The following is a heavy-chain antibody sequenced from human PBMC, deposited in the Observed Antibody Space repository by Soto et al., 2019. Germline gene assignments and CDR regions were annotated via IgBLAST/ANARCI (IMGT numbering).Heavy chain of an antibody. V-gene: IGHV3-23*01. D-gene: IGHD3-16*02. CDR2: ISGSGGST. Sequence: GGSLRLSCAASGFTFSSYGMSWVRQAPGKGLEWVSAISGSGGSTYYADSVKGRFTISRDNSKNTLYLQMNSLRAEDTAVYYCAKAYDYIWGSYRSLPFDYWGQGTLVTVSS. CDR3: AKAYDYIWGSYRSLPFDY. CDR1: GFTFSSYG. J-gene: IGHJ4*02.